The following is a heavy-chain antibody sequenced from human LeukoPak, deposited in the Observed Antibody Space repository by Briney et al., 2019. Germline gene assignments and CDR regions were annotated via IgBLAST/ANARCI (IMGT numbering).Heavy chain of an antibody. D-gene: IGHD3-22*01. CDR3: ARDLGDSSGY. Sequence: PGGSLRLSCAASGFIFDNFGMHWVRQVPGKGLEWLALISHDGSNEYYGDFVKGRFTTSRDNSKNTVYLQMNALRPEDTAMYYCARDLGDSSGYWGQGTLVTVSS. CDR2: ISHDGSNE. J-gene: IGHJ4*02. V-gene: IGHV3-30*03. CDR1: GFIFDNFG.